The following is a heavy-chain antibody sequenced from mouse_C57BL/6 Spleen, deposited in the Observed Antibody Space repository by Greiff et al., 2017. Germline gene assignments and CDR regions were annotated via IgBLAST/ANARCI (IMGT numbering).Heavy chain of an antibody. J-gene: IGHJ4*01. Sequence: QVQLQQPGAELVKPGASVKMSCKASGYTFTSYWITWVKQRPGQGLEWIGDIYPGSGSTNYNEKFKSKATLTVDTSSSTAYMQLSSLTSEDSAVYYCARSAYYYGSSGYYAMDDWGQGTSVTVSS. D-gene: IGHD1-1*01. CDR1: GYTFTSYW. V-gene: IGHV1-55*01. CDR2: IYPGSGST. CDR3: ARSAYYYGSSGYYAMDD.